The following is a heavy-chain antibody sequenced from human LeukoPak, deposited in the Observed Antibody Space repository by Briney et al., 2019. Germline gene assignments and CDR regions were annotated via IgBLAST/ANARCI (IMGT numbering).Heavy chain of an antibody. Sequence: HTGGSLRLSCAASGFTFSSYAMHRVRQAPGKGLEWVAVISYDGSNKYYADSVKGRFTISRDNSKNTLYLQMNSLRAEDTAVYYCARGPKSDAFDIWGQGTMVTVSS. J-gene: IGHJ3*02. V-gene: IGHV3-30*04. CDR2: ISYDGSNK. CDR1: GFTFSSYA. CDR3: ARGPKSDAFDI.